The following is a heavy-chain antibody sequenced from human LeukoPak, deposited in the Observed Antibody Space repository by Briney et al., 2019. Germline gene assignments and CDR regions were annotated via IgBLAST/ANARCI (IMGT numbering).Heavy chain of an antibody. CDR1: SGSIKSYY. D-gene: IGHD2-2*01. CDR3: GRQGYIASYYFLDF. CDR2: IYTTGAT. Sequence: PSETLSLTCTVSSGSIKSYYWGWVRQPPGKGLEWIGRIYTTGATQYNPSLKSRVTMSIDTSTNQFSLNLTSMTAADTAVYYCGRQGYIASYYFLDFWSQGTLVAVS. J-gene: IGHJ4*02. V-gene: IGHV4-4*07.